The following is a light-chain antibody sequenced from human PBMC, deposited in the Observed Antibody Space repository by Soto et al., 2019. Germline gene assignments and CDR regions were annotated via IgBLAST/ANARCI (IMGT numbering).Light chain of an antibody. Sequence: QSVLTQPPSVSGAPGQRVTISCTGSSSNIEATSDIHWYQQLPGTAPKLLIYGNNNRPSGVPDRFSGSKSGTSASLAITGLQAEDEADYYCQSYDSSLSGHVFGTGTKVTVL. J-gene: IGLJ1*01. V-gene: IGLV1-40*01. CDR1: SSNIEATSD. CDR3: QSYDSSLSGHV. CDR2: GNN.